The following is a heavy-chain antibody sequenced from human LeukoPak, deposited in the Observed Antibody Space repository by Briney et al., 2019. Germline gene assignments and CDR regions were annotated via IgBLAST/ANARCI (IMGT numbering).Heavy chain of an antibody. D-gene: IGHD3-22*01. V-gene: IGHV3-30-3*01. Sequence: GRSLRLSCAASGFTFSSYAMHWVRQAPGKGLEWVAVISYDGSKKYYADSAQGRFTISRDNSKNTLYLQMNSLRAEDTAVYYCASTASYYYDSSGYIDYWGQGTLVTVSS. J-gene: IGHJ4*02. CDR3: ASTASYYYDSSGYIDY. CDR2: ISYDGSKK. CDR1: GFTFSSYA.